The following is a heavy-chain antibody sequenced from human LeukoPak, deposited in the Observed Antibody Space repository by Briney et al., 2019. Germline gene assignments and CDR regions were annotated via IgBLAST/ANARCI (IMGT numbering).Heavy chain of an antibody. CDR2: IYSGGST. CDR1: GFTVSSNY. CDR3: ARVSGIYGSGSYYTRPLDY. V-gene: IGHV3-66*01. J-gene: IGHJ4*02. D-gene: IGHD3-10*01. Sequence: PGGSLRLSCAASGFTVSSNYMSWVRQAPGKGLEWVSVIYSGGSTYYADSVKGRFTISKDNSKNTLYLKMNGLRAEDTAVYYCARVSGIYGSGSYYTRPLDYWGQGTLVTVSS.